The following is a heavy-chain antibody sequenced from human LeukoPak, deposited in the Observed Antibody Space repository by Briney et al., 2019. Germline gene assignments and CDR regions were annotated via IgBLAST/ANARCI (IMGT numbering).Heavy chain of an antibody. D-gene: IGHD6-13*01. J-gene: IGHJ4*02. V-gene: IGHV1-18*01. CDR3: ARGEESSSWSYYFDY. CDR2: ISAYNGNT. CDR1: GYTFTSYD. Sequence: ASVKVSCKASGYTFTSYDINWVRQATGQGLEWMGWISAYNGNTSYAQKLQGRVTMTTDTSTSTAYMELRSLRSDDTAVYYCARGEESSSWSYYFDYWGQGTLVTVSS.